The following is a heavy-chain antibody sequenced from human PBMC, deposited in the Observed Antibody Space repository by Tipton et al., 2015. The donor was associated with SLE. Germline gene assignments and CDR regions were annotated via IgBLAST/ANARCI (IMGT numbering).Heavy chain of an antibody. Sequence: GSLRLSCAASGFTFNLYWMHWVRQAPGKGLMWASRIDSDGTITNYADTVKGRFTISRDNAKDTLYLQMNSLRAEDTAVYYCARRHYYGSGSRDYWGQGTLVTVSS. V-gene: IGHV3-74*01. J-gene: IGHJ4*02. CDR1: GFTFNLYW. D-gene: IGHD3-10*01. CDR2: IDSDGTIT. CDR3: ARRHYYGSGSRDY.